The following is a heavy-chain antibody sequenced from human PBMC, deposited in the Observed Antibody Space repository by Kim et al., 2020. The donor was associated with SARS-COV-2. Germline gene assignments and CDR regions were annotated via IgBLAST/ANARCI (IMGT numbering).Heavy chain of an antibody. J-gene: IGHJ3*01. V-gene: IGHV3-7*03. Sequence: GGSLRLSCVASGFTIERFTLGRYWMTWVSEGEGKGMEWADKIKQDGTREYYVDFMKGRVNITRENAHNSKSLQVTSLRIDDTAMDNCARGVTGRIDAFD. CDR3: ARGVTGRIDAFD. CDR1: GFTIERFTLGRYW. CDR2: IKQDGTRE. D-gene: IGHD2-21*02.